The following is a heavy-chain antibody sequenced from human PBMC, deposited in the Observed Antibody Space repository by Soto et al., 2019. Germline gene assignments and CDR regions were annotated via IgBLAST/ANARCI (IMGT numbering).Heavy chain of an antibody. D-gene: IGHD1-26*01. CDR3: AADLELLGLLDY. V-gene: IGHV1-58*01. CDR1: GFTFTSSA. J-gene: IGHJ4*02. Sequence: SVKVSCKAPGFTFTSSAVQWVRQARGQRLEWIGWIVVGSGNTNYAQKFQERVTITRGMSTSTAYMELSSPRSEDTAVYYCAADLELLGLLDYWGQGTLVTVSS. CDR2: IVVGSGNT.